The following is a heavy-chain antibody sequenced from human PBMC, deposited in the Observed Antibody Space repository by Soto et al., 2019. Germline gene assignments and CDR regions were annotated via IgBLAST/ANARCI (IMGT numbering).Heavy chain of an antibody. J-gene: IGHJ6*03. CDR1: GFTFSSYA. CDR2: ITGSGSSK. Sequence: GGSLRLSCAASGFTFSSYAMSWVRQAPGKGLEWVAAITGSGSSKYYADSVKGRFTISRDNSKNTLYLQMSSLRAEDTAVYYCAKDMYQLLIYYYYYMDVWGKGTTVTVSS. V-gene: IGHV3-23*01. D-gene: IGHD2-2*01. CDR3: AKDMYQLLIYYYYYMDV.